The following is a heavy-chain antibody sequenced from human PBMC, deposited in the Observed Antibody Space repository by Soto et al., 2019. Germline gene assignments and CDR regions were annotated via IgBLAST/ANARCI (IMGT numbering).Heavy chain of an antibody. J-gene: IGHJ3*02. CDR1: GFTFSNAL. CDR3: TTALSPEAFDI. Sequence: GGSLRLSCAASGFTFSNALMSWVRQSPGKGLEWVGRIKSKTDGVTTDYAAPVKGRFTISRDDSKNTLYLQMNSLKTEDTAVYYCTTALSPEAFDIWGQGTMVTV. CDR2: IKSKTDGVTT. V-gene: IGHV3-15*01.